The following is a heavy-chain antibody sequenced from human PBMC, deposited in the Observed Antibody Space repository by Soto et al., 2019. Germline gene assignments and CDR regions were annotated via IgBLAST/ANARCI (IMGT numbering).Heavy chain of an antibody. CDR1: GFTFSSYG. CDR3: AREEGYGLGSTHFDV. J-gene: IGHJ3*01. V-gene: IGHV3-33*01. Sequence: QVQLVESGGGVVQPGTSLRLSCATSGFTFSSYGMHWVRQAPGKGLEWVAGIWYDGSRKFYGDSVKGRFTVSRDNSNNMVYLQMNSLRGEDTAVYYCAREEGYGLGSTHFDVWGQGTMLTVSS. D-gene: IGHD3-10*01. CDR2: IWYDGSRK.